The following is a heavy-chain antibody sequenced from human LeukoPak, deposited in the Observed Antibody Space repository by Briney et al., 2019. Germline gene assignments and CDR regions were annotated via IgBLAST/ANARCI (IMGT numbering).Heavy chain of an antibody. V-gene: IGHV4-34*01. CDR2: INHSGST. CDR3: ARLRYYDYVWGSYRAIRHAFDI. D-gene: IGHD3-16*02. J-gene: IGHJ3*02. CDR1: GGSISSYY. Sequence: TSETLSLTCTVSGGSISSYYWSWIRQPPGKGLEWIGEINHSGSTNYNPSLKSRVTISVDTSKNQFSLKLSSVTAADTAVYYCARLRYYDYVWGSYRAIRHAFDIWGQGTMVTVSS.